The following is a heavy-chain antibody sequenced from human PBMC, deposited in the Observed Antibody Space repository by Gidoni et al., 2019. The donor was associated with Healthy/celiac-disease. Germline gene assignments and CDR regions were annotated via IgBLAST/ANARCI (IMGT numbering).Heavy chain of an antibody. V-gene: IGHV3-21*01. Sequence: EVQLVESGGGLVKPGGSLRLSCAASGFTFRSYRLNWVRQDQGKGLAGVSSISSSTSYIFYADSVKGRFTISRDNAKNSLYLQMNSLRAEDTAVYYCARDSGGYCSTTSCHFFDYWGQGTLVTVSS. D-gene: IGHD2-2*01. CDR2: ISSSTSYI. CDR3: ARDSGGYCSTTSCHFFDY. CDR1: GFTFRSYR. J-gene: IGHJ4*02.